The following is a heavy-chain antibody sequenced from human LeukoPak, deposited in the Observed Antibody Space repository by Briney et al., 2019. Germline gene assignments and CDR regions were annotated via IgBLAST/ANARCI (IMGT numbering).Heavy chain of an antibody. J-gene: IGHJ3*02. CDR3: ARGHGGGFHDAFDI. D-gene: IGHD2-15*01. CDR1: GYSISSGYY. CDR2: IYYSGST. V-gene: IGHV4-38-2*02. Sequence: SETLSLTCTVSGYSISSGYYWGWIRQPPGKGLEWIGSIYYSGSTYYNPSLKSRVTISVDTSKNQFSLKLSSVTAADTAVYYYARGHGGGFHDAFDIWGQGTMVTVSS.